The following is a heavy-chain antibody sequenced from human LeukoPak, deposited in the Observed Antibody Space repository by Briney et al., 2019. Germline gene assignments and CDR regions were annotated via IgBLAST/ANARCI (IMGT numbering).Heavy chain of an antibody. V-gene: IGHV3-48*02. D-gene: IGHD3-10*01. Sequence: GGSLRLSCAASGFIFSSYTMNWVRQAPGKGLEWLSYISSTGTTIYYADSVKGRFTISRDNAKNSLYLQVNSLRDEDMAVYHCARGKSASGSYYDLVYFDYWGQGTLVTVSS. J-gene: IGHJ4*02. CDR1: GFIFSSYT. CDR2: ISSTGTTI. CDR3: ARGKSASGSYYDLVYFDY.